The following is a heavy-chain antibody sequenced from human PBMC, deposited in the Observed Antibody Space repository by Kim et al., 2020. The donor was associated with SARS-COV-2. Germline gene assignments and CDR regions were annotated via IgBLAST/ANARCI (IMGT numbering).Heavy chain of an antibody. CDR3: ASWGRYKDIVVVPAAAGRDY. CDR1: GFTFSSYE. CDR2: ISSSGSTI. Sequence: GGSLRLSCAASGFTFSSYEMNWVRQAPGKGLEWVSYISSSGSTIYYADSVKGRFTISRDNAKNSLYLQMNSLRAEDTAVYYCASWGRYKDIVVVPAAAGRDYWGQGTLVTVSS. V-gene: IGHV3-48*03. D-gene: IGHD2-2*01. J-gene: IGHJ4*02.